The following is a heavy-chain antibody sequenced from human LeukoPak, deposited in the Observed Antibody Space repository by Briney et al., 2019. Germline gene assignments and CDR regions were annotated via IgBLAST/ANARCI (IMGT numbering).Heavy chain of an antibody. CDR2: IRYDGSNK. D-gene: IGHD3-22*01. CDR1: GFTFSSYG. V-gene: IGHV3-30*02. J-gene: IGHJ4*02. Sequence: GGSLRLSCAASGFTFSSYGMHWVRQAPGKGLEWVAFIRYDGSNKYYADSVKGRFTISRDNSKNTLYLQMNSLRAEDTAVYYCAKAARYYYDSSGNFDYWGQGTLVTVSS. CDR3: AKAARYYYDSSGNFDY.